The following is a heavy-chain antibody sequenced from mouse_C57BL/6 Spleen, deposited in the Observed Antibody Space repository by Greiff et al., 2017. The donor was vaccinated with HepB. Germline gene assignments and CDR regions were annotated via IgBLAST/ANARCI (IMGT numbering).Heavy chain of an antibody. CDR2: ISSGGDYI. Sequence: EVKVVESGEGLVKPGGSLKLSCAASGFTFSSYAMSWVRQTPEKRLEWVAYISSGGDYIYYADTVKGRFTISRDNARNTLYLQMSSLKSEDTAMYYCTRDHYGSSPHWYFDVWGTGTTVTVSS. J-gene: IGHJ1*03. CDR3: TRDHYGSSPHWYFDV. CDR1: GFTFSSYA. D-gene: IGHD1-1*01. V-gene: IGHV5-9-1*02.